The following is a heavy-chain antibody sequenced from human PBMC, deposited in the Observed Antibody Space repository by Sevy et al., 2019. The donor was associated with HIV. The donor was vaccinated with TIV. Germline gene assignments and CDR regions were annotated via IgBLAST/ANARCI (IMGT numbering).Heavy chain of an antibody. J-gene: IGHJ4*02. CDR3: ARDLPPSATTVAHFDC. Sequence: GGSLRLSCAASGFIFSSYEMNWVRQAPGKGLEWVSYISNSGTTIYYSDSVKGRFTISRDYARNSLYLQMNSLRAEDTAVYYCARDLPPSATTVAHFDCWGQGTLVTVSS. V-gene: IGHV3-48*03. CDR1: GFIFSSYE. CDR2: ISNSGTTI. D-gene: IGHD4-17*01.